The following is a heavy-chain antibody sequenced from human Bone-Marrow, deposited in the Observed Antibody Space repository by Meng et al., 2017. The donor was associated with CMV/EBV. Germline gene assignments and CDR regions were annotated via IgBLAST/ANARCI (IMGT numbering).Heavy chain of an antibody. Sequence: EVQLVESGGGLVQSGGSLRLSCAASGFTFSSYWMHWVRQAPGKGLVWVSRINTDGRSTDFADSVKGRFTISRDNAKNTMYLQMNSLRAEDTGVYYCTRGAWDSWGQGTLVTVSS. CDR2: INTDGRST. CDR3: TRGAWDS. V-gene: IGHV3-74*01. CDR1: GFTFSSYW. J-gene: IGHJ4*02.